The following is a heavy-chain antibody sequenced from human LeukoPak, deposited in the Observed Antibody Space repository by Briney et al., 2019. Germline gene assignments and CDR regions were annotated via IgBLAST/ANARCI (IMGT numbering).Heavy chain of an antibody. D-gene: IGHD4-17*01. V-gene: IGHV1-46*01. CDR2: INPSGGST. CDR1: GYTFTSYY. Sequence: SVKVSCKASGYTFTSYYMHWVRQAPGQGLEWMGIINPSGGSTSYAQKFQGRVTMTRDMSTSTVYMELSSLRSEDTAVYYCARDATGTVKAFDIWGQGTMVTVSS. CDR3: ARDATGTVKAFDI. J-gene: IGHJ3*02.